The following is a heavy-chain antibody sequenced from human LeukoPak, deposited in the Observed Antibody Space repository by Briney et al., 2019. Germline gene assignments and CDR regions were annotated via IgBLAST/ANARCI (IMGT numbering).Heavy chain of an antibody. CDR2: INHHSRAH. D-gene: IGHD6-19*01. CDR3: VTSSVTHTRDP. CDR1: GTGFSDFF. J-gene: IGHJ5*02. Sequence: ASVTVSCKASGTGFSDFFFKWVRPAPGRDLAGVGWINHHSRAHHYPPRLRGRVTMEASISTVQMALNSLTSDDRAVHYCVTSSVTHTRDPWRQGTLVTVSS. V-gene: IGHV1-2*02.